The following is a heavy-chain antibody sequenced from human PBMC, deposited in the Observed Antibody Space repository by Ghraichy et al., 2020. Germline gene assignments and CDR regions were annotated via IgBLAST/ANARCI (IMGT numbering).Heavy chain of an antibody. V-gene: IGHV4-38-2*02. D-gene: IGHD2-15*01. Sequence: SETLSLTCTVSGYSISNGYYWGWIRQPPGKGLEWIGSIYHSGSTYYNPSLKSRVTISVDTSKNQFSLKLSSVTAADTAVYYCARDIVVVVAANYYYYYGMDVWGQGTTVTVSS. CDR3: ARDIVVVVAANYYYYYGMDV. J-gene: IGHJ6*02. CDR1: GYSISNGYY. CDR2: IYHSGST.